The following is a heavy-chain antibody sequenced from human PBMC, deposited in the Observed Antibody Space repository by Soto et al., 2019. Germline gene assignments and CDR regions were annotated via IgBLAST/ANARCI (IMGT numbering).Heavy chain of an antibody. CDR1: GFTFSNYA. J-gene: IGHJ4*02. CDR2: ISYDGSNK. V-gene: IGHV3-30-3*01. CDR3: TRDQPEMAFDY. Sequence: GGSLRLSCAASGFTFSNYAMHWVRQAPGKGLEWVAVISYDGSNKYYADSVKGRFTISRDNSKNTLYLQRSSLRAEDTAVYYCTRDQPEMAFDYWGQGTLVTVSS.